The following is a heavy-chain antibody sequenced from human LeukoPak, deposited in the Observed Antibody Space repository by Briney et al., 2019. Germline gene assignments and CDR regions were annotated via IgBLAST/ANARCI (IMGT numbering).Heavy chain of an antibody. CDR1: GYTFTSYD. CDR2: MNPNSGNT. V-gene: IGHV1-8*01. Sequence: VASVKVSCKASGYTFTSYDINWVRQATGQGLEWMGWMNPNSGNTGYAQKFQGRVTITADKSTSTAYMELSSLRSEDTAVYYCARERSGSYPTSGGVWGQGTMVTVPS. CDR3: ARERSGSYPTSGGV. D-gene: IGHD1-26*01. J-gene: IGHJ3*01.